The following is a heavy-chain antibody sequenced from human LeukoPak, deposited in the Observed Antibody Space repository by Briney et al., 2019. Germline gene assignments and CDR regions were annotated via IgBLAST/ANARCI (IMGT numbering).Heavy chain of an antibody. CDR3: ARNTYYYGSGAMTDY. V-gene: IGHV4-59*01. CDR1: GGSISSYY. Sequence: SETLSLTCSVSGGSISSYYWSWIRQPPGKGLEWIGYIYYSGSTNYNPSLTSRVTISVDTSKNQFSLKLSSVTAADTAVYYCARNTYYYGSGAMTDYWGQGTLVTVSS. J-gene: IGHJ4*02. D-gene: IGHD3-10*01. CDR2: IYYSGST.